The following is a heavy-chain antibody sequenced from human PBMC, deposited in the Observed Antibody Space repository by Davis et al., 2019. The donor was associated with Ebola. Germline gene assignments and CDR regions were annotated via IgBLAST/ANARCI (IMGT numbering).Heavy chain of an antibody. CDR2: ISSGGGAP. J-gene: IGHJ4*02. CDR1: GFTFSTYA. Sequence: GGSLRLSCAASGFTFSTYAMGWVRQAPGKGLEWVSDISSGGGAPYYADSVKGRFTISRDNAKNSLYLQMNSLRAEDTAVYYCARDLAFDFWSGLAGDYWGQGTLVTVSS. V-gene: IGHV3-48*04. CDR3: ARDLAFDFWSGLAGDY. D-gene: IGHD3-3*01.